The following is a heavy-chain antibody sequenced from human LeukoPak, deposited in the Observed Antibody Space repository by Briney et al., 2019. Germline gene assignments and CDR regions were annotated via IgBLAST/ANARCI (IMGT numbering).Heavy chain of an antibody. Sequence: KTGGSLRLSCAASGFTFSSYSMNWVRQAPGKGLEWVSSISSSSSYIYYADSVKGRFTISRDNAKNSLYLQMNSLRAEDTAVYYCANTKDAAAGTIDYWGQGTLVTVSS. J-gene: IGHJ4*02. CDR1: GFTFSSYS. CDR3: ANTKDAAAGTIDY. V-gene: IGHV3-21*01. CDR2: ISSSSSYI. D-gene: IGHD6-13*01.